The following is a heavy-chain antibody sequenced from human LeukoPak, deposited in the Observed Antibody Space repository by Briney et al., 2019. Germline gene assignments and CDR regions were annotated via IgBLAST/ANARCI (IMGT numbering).Heavy chain of an antibody. D-gene: IGHD3-22*01. CDR1: GGTFSSYA. CDR2: IIPIFGTA. Sequence: AASVKVSCKASGGTFSSYAISWVRQAPGQGLEWMGGIIPIFGTANYAQKFQGRVTITTDESTSTAYMGLSSLRSEDTAVYYCARGGYYDSSGYLFDYWGQGTLVTVSS. V-gene: IGHV1-69*05. CDR3: ARGGYYDSSGYLFDY. J-gene: IGHJ4*02.